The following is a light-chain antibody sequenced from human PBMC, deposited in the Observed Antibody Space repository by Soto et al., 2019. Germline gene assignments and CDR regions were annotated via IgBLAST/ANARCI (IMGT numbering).Light chain of an antibody. CDR1: QSMSSN. CDR2: GAS. CDR3: QQYNKGPVT. Sequence: EIVMTQSRATLSVSPGERATLSCRASQSMSSNLAWYQQRPGQAPRLLIYGASTRATGIPARFSGSGSGTDFTLTISSLQSEDFAVYYCQQYNKGPVTFGQGTKVEIK. V-gene: IGKV3-15*01. J-gene: IGKJ1*01.